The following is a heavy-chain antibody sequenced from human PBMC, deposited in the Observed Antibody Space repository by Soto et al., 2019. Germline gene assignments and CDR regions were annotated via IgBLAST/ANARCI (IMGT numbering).Heavy chain of an antibody. D-gene: IGHD4-17*01. CDR3: ASTFYGDYDPRSYYYYGMDV. CDR2: IYYSGST. J-gene: IGHJ6*02. CDR1: GGSISSGGYY. V-gene: IGHV4-31*03. Sequence: QVQLQESGPGLVKPSQTLSLTCTVSGGSISSGGYYWSWIRQHPGKGLEWIGYIYYSGSTYYNPSLKSRVTIAVDTPKNQSSLKLSSATAADTAVYCGASTFYGDYDPRSYYYYGMDVWGQGTTVTV.